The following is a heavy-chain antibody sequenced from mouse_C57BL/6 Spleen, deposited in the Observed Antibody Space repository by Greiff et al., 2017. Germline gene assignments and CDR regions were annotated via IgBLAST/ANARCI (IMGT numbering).Heavy chain of an antibody. CDR3: ARDGSSYCYFDY. D-gene: IGHD1-1*01. CDR2: IYPGDGDT. V-gene: IGHV1-82*01. Sequence: QVQLQQSGPELVKPGASVKISCQASGYAFSSSWMNWVKQRPGKGLEWIGRIYPGDGDTNYNGKFKGKATLTADTSSSTAYMQLSSLTSEDSAVYFCARDGSSYCYFDYWGQGTTRTVSS. CDR1: GYAFSSSW. J-gene: IGHJ2*01.